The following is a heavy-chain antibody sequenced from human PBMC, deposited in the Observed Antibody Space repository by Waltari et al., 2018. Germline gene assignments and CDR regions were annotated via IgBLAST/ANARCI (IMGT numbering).Heavy chain of an antibody. Sequence: QLHLQESGSGLVKPSQTLSLPCAVSGGSISSGGYSWSWIRHPPGKGLEWFGSSNSSGSNYDDPSLKSRVTIAVDRSKNQFSLKLSSGAAEDAAVYCGARTGYSGYDNDYYNMDVWGKGTTVTVSS. D-gene: IGHD5-12*01. CDR1: GGSISSGGYS. CDR3: ARTGYSGYDNDYYNMDV. V-gene: IGHV4-30-2*01. CDR2: SNSSGSN. J-gene: IGHJ6*03.